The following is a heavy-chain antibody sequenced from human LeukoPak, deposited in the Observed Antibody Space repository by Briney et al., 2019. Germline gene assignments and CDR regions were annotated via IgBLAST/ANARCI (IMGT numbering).Heavy chain of an antibody. J-gene: IGHJ4*02. Sequence: GGPLRLSCAASGFTFQNYAMSWVRQAPGKGPEWASSISGSGPSTDYADSVKGRFTISRDKSKNTLYLQMNSLRAEDTAVYYCARLPTFYYDSSHYHYDYWGQGTLVTVSS. V-gene: IGHV3-23*01. CDR1: GFTFQNYA. CDR3: ARLPTFYYDSSHYHYDY. D-gene: IGHD3-22*01. CDR2: ISGSGPST.